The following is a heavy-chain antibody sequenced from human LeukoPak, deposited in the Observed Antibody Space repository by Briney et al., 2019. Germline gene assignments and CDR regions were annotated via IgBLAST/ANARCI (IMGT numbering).Heavy chain of an antibody. V-gene: IGHV3-30*04. J-gene: IGHJ4*02. D-gene: IGHD6-19*01. CDR1: GFTFSSYA. CDR2: ISYDGSNK. Sequence: PGRSLRLSCAASGFTFSSYAMHWVRQAPGKGLEWVAVISYDGSNKYYADSVKGRFTISRDNSKNTLYLQMNSLRAEDTAVYYCAKSYGYGSGWSTFDYWGQATLVTVSS. CDR3: AKSYGYGSGWSTFDY.